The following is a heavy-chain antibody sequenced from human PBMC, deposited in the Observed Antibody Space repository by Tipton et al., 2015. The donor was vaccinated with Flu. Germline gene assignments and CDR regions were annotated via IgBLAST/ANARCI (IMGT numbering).Heavy chain of an antibody. J-gene: IGHJ4*02. CDR2: IWHDGTNK. CDR3: AGEGEFGSGWGAFYY. Sequence: SLRLSCQVSGFFFSRYIIHWVRQAPGKGLERLALIWHDGTNKHYADSVKGRFTISSDISKDTVFLQMNSLRLEDTAAYHCAGEGEFGSGWGAFYYWGQGALATVSS. CDR1: GFFFSRYI. D-gene: IGHD6-19*01. V-gene: IGHV3-30*04.